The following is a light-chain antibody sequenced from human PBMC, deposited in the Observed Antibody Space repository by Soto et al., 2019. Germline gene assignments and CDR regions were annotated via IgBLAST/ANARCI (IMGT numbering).Light chain of an antibody. CDR2: EGS. Sequence: SVLTQPASVSGSPGPSITISCTGTSSDVGRYNLVSWYQQHPGKAPKLMIYEGSKRPSGVSNRFSGSISGNTASLPLSGLPAEDEADYYGCSYAGRSTYVFGTGTKVTVL. V-gene: IGLV2-23*01. CDR1: SSDVGRYNL. J-gene: IGLJ1*01. CDR3: CSYAGRSTYV.